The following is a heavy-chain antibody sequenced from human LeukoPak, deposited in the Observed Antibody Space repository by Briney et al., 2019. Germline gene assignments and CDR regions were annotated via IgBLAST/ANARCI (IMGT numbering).Heavy chain of an antibody. CDR1: GDTFSSYA. Sequence: SVKVSCKASGDTFSSYAINWVRQAPGRGPEWMGRITPFLGIANYPQKFQGRVTITADESTTTVYMELSSLRSEDTAVYYCAREACREVGLMWPRLGGQDCRYDHWGQGTLVTVSS. CDR2: ITPFLGIA. V-gene: IGHV1-69*04. D-gene: IGHD5-12*01. CDR3: AREACREVGLMWPRLGGQDCRYDH. J-gene: IGHJ4*02.